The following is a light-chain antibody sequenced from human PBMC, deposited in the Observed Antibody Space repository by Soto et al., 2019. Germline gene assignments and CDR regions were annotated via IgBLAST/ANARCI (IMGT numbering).Light chain of an antibody. V-gene: IGLV2-14*01. Sequence: QSVLTQPASVSGSPGQSITISCTGTSSDVGGYNYVSWYQQHPGKAPKLMIYEVSNRPSGISNRFSGSKSGNTASLTISGLQAEDEADYYCSSYTSSIFWVFGEGTKVTVL. CDR1: SSDVGGYNY. CDR3: SSYTSSIFWV. CDR2: EVS. J-gene: IGLJ3*02.